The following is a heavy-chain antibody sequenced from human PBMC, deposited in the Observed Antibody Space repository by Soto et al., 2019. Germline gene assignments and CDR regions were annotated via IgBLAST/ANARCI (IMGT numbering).Heavy chain of an antibody. CDR2: IYYSGST. Sequence: KLPETLSLTCTVSGGSISSYYWSWIRQPPGKGLEWIGYIYYSGSTNYNPSLKSRVTISVDTSKNQFSLKLSSVTAADTAVYYCARVGYYDSSGYPLFDYWGQGTLVTVSS. V-gene: IGHV4-59*01. J-gene: IGHJ4*02. D-gene: IGHD3-22*01. CDR3: ARVGYYDSSGYPLFDY. CDR1: GGSISSYY.